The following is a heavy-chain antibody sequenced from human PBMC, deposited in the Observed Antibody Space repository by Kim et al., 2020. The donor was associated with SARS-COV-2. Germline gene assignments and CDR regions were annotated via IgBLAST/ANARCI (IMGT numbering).Heavy chain of an antibody. J-gene: IGHJ5*02. CDR3: ARAEQWLDNWFDP. V-gene: IGHV4-39*07. Sequence: NPALKLRVTISVCTAKNQFSLKLSSVTAADTAVYYWARAEQWLDNWFDPWGQGTLVTVSS. D-gene: IGHD6-19*01.